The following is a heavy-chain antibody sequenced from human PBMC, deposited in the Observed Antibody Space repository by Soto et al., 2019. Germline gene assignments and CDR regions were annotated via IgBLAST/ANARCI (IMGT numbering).Heavy chain of an antibody. D-gene: IGHD6-6*01. J-gene: IGHJ5*02. CDR3: AREYSSSSGVGWFDP. CDR2: IYHSGST. Sequence: SETLSLTCAVSGGSISSGGYSWSWIRQPPGKGLEWIGYIYHSGSTYYNPSLKSRVTISVDRSKNQFSLKLSSVTAADTAVYYCAREYSSSSGVGWFDPWGQGTLVTVS. CDR1: GGSISSGGYS. V-gene: IGHV4-30-2*01.